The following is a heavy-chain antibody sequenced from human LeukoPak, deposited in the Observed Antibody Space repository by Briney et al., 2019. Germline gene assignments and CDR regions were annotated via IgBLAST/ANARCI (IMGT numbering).Heavy chain of an antibody. CDR1: GYTFSSYA. Sequence: SCKASGYTFSSYAMHWVRQAPGKGLEWVAVISYDGSNKYYADSVKGRFTISRDNSKNTLYLQMNSLRAEDTAVYYCARSYSSSCNCDYWGQGTLVTVSS. D-gene: IGHD6-13*01. V-gene: IGHV3-30-3*01. CDR2: ISYDGSNK. J-gene: IGHJ4*02. CDR3: ARSYSSSCNCDY.